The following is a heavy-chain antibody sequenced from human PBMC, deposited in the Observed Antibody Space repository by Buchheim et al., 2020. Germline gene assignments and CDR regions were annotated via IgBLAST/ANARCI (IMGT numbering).Heavy chain of an antibody. CDR3: PRGNAPMGAFDL. CDR2: IYYSGST. CDR1: GASISSGGYY. Sequence: QVQLQESGPGLVKPSQTLSLTCTVSGASISSGGYYWSWIRQLPGKGLEWIGYIYYSGSTYFNPSLKSRVTMSVDTSKNQFSLKLSSVTAADTAVYYCPRGNAPMGAFDLWGQGT. D-gene: IGHD3-10*01. V-gene: IGHV4-31*03. J-gene: IGHJ3*01.